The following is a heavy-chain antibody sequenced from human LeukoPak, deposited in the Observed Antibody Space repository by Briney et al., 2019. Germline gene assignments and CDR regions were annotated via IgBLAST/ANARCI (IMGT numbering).Heavy chain of an antibody. CDR1: GFTFSGYA. Sequence: GGSLRLSCAASGFTFSGYAMSWVRQAPGKGLEWVSAISGSGGSTYYANSVKGRFTISRDNSKNTLYLQMNSLRAEDTAVYYCAKEVAHLDFWSGPNDYWGQGTLVTVSS. D-gene: IGHD3-3*01. J-gene: IGHJ4*02. V-gene: IGHV3-23*01. CDR2: ISGSGGST. CDR3: AKEVAHLDFWSGPNDY.